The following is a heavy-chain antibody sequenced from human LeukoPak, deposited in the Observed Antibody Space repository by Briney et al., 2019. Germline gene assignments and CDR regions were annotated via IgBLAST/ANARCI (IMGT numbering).Heavy chain of an antibody. J-gene: IGHJ4*02. Sequence: SETLSLTCNVSGGSISSSSYYWGWIRQPPGKGLEWIGSIYYSGSTYYNPSLKSRVTISVDTSKNQFSLKLSSVTAADTAVYYCARHDVEAVAGTAVSNYFDYWGQGTLVTVSS. CDR3: ARHDVEAVAGTAVSNYFDY. CDR2: IYYSGST. CDR1: GGSISSSSYY. V-gene: IGHV4-39*01. D-gene: IGHD6-19*01.